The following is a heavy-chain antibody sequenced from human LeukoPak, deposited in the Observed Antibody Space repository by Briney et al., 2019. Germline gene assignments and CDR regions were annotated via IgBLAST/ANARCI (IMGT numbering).Heavy chain of an antibody. CDR1: GFTVSSNY. Sequence: GGSLRLSCAASGFTVSSNYMSWVRQAPGKGLEWVSAISGSGGSTYYADSVKGRFTISRDNSKNTLYLQMNSLRAEDTAVYYCAKGENYYGSGSYYSWGQGTLVTVSS. D-gene: IGHD3-10*01. J-gene: IGHJ5*02. V-gene: IGHV3-23*01. CDR2: ISGSGGST. CDR3: AKGENYYGSGSYYS.